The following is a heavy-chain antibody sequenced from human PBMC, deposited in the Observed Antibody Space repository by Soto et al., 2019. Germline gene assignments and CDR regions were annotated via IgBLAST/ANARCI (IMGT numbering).Heavy chain of an antibody. V-gene: IGHV1-8*01. CDR3: ARGPRRDYYYYYYYMDV. D-gene: IGHD1-26*01. Sequence: ASVKVSCKASGYTFTSYDINWVRQATGQGLEWMGWMNPNSGNTGYAQKFQGRVTMTRNTSISTAYMELSSLRSEDTAVYYCARGPRRDYYYYYYYMDVWGKGTTVTVSS. CDR1: GYTFTSYD. J-gene: IGHJ6*03. CDR2: MNPNSGNT.